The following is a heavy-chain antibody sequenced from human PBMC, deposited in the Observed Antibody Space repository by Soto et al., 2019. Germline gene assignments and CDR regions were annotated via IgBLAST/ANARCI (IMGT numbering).Heavy chain of an antibody. CDR1: GFRFSAFG. D-gene: IGHD1-26*01. Sequence: QVQLVESGGGVVQPGRSLRLSCAASGFRFSAFGMHWVRQAPGKGLEWVAVMSFDGSNEHYADPVKGRFTISRDNSKNALYLQMNSLRAEDTALYFCAKTITVTSGDIRGRGALMDYWGQGTLVTVSS. J-gene: IGHJ4*02. CDR2: MSFDGSNE. V-gene: IGHV3-30*18. CDR3: AKTITVTSGDIRGRGALMDY.